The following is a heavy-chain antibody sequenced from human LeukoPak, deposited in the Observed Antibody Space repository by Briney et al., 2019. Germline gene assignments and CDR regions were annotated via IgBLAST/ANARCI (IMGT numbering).Heavy chain of an antibody. CDR1: GDSVSSNTAA. J-gene: IGHJ5*02. D-gene: IGHD5-24*01. CDR2: TYYRSKWYN. V-gene: IGHV6-1*01. Sequence: QTLSLTRAISGDSVSSNTAASKWIRQPPSRGLEWLGRTYYRSKWYNDYAVSVKSRITINPDTSKNQFSLQLSSVPPEDTAVYYCARDQMGFDPWGQGILVTVSS. CDR3: ARDQMGFDP.